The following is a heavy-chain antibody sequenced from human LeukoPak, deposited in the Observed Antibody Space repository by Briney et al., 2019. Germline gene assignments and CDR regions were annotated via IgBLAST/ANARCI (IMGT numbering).Heavy chain of an antibody. CDR1: GGSISSGGYY. Sequence: SETLSLTCTVSGGSISSGGYYWSWIRQHPGKGLEWIGYIYYSGSTYYNPSLKSRVTISVDTSKNQFPLKLSSVTAADTAVYYCARAPYYDYVWGSYRPYYFDYWGQGTLVTVSS. J-gene: IGHJ4*02. V-gene: IGHV4-31*03. D-gene: IGHD3-16*02. CDR2: IYYSGST. CDR3: ARAPYYDYVWGSYRPYYFDY.